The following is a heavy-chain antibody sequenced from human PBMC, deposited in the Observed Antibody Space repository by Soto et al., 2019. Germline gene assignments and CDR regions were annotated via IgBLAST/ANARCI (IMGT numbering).Heavy chain of an antibody. CDR2: IKQDGGEK. CDR3: ARTKANKGFDP. V-gene: IGHV3-7*03. CDR1: GFTFINYW. D-gene: IGHD1-26*01. J-gene: IGHJ5*02. Sequence: GGSLRLSCAASGFTFINYWMSWVRQAPGKGLEWVANIKQDGGEKYYVDSVKGRFTISRDNAKNSLYLQMNSLRAEDTAVYYCARTKANKGFDPWSQGTLVTASS.